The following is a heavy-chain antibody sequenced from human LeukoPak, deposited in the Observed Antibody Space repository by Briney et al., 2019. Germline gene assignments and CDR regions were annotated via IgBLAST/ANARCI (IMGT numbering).Heavy chain of an antibody. CDR3: AGRRITMTVVVGYFVY. J-gene: IGHJ4*02. D-gene: IGHD3-22*01. V-gene: IGHV4-34*01. CDR1: GGSLSGYY. CDR2: VNNSVST. Sequence: SETLALTCAVYGGSLSGYYWSCIRQRPGEGLEWIGEVNNSVSTNYNPSLTSRVTISVETSKNQCSLRLTSVTAADTAVKYCAGRRITMTVVVGYFVYWGQGTRVTVSS.